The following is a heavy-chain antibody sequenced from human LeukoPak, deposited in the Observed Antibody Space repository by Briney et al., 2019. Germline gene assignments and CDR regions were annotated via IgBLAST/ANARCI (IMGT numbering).Heavy chain of an antibody. Sequence: PSETLSLTCTVSGGSIISSSFYWGWIRQPPGKWLEWIGSIYYSGTTYHNPSLKSRVTISVDTSKNQFSLKLSSVTAADTAVYYCARDHACSNGVCSYFDYWGQGSLLTVSS. J-gene: IGHJ4*02. CDR3: ARDHACSNGVCSYFDY. CDR2: IYYSGTT. CDR1: GGSIISSSFY. V-gene: IGHV4-39*07. D-gene: IGHD2-8*01.